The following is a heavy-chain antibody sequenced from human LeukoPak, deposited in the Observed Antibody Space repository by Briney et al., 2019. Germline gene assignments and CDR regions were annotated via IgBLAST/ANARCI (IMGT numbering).Heavy chain of an antibody. V-gene: IGHV4-34*01. CDR3: ARGPRYYDFWSGYQNWFDP. CDR1: GGSFSGYY. J-gene: IGHJ5*02. Sequence: KPSETLSLTCAVYGGSFSGYYWSLIRQPPGKGLEWIGEINHSGSTNYNPSLKSRVTISVDKSKNQFSLKLSSVTAADTAVYYCARGPRYYDFWSGYQNWFDPWGQGTLVTVSS. D-gene: IGHD3-3*01. CDR2: INHSGST.